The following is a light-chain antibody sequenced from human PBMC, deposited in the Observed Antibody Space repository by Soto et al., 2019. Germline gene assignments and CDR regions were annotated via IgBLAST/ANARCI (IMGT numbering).Light chain of an antibody. J-gene: IGKJ2*01. CDR1: QSISSW. CDR2: KAS. CDR3: QQYNSHPYN. Sequence: DIQMTQSPSTLSASVGDRVTITCRASQSISSWLAWYQQKPGKAPKLLIYKASSLESGVPSRFSGSGSGTEFTLSISSLQPDDFATYYCQQYNSHPYNFGQGTKLEIK. V-gene: IGKV1-5*03.